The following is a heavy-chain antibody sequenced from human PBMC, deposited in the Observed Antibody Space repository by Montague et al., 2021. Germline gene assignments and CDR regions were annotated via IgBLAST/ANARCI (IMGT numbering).Heavy chain of an antibody. D-gene: IGHD5-12*01. J-gene: IGHJ5*02. CDR2: IYHGTT. CDR3: AVGSESAWELLHH. Sequence: SETLSLTCTVSGDSISSKYFWSWVRQPLGKGLVWFGEIYHGTTSTSSSPKGRLTVSMDTSKIQFSLKLSSVTAAATAIYYCAVGSESAWELLHHWGQGIMVTVSS. V-gene: IGHV4-4*02. CDR1: GDSISSKYF.